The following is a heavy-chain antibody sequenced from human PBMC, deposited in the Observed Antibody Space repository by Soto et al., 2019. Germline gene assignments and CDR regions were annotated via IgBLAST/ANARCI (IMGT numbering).Heavy chain of an antibody. CDR3: VRETLYYFSSGYNYYYGMDV. CDR1: GGSISSYY. Sequence: QVQLQESGPGLVKPSETLSLTCTVSGGSISSYYWSWIRQPPGKGLEWIGYIYYSGSTNYNPSLKSRVTLSVDTSKNQFSLKLISVTAADTAVYYFVRETLYYFSSGYNYYYGMDVWGQGTTVTVSS. J-gene: IGHJ6*02. V-gene: IGHV4-59*01. D-gene: IGHD3-22*01. CDR2: IYYSGST.